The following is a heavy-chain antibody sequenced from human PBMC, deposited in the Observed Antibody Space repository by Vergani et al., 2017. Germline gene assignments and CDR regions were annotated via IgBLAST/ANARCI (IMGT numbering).Heavy chain of an antibody. J-gene: IGHJ4*02. V-gene: IGHV4-31*03. CDR1: GGSFSSAPYY. CDR3: ARSLPTDNVDS. CDR2: ISYSGST. D-gene: IGHD1-1*01. Sequence: QMQLQESGPGLVKPLQTLSLTCTVFGGSFSSAPYYWSWIRQHPGKGLEWIGYISYSGSTDYNPSLKSRVSISADTSKNRLSLKLSSVTAADTAVYYCARSLPTDNVDSWGQGTLVTVSS.